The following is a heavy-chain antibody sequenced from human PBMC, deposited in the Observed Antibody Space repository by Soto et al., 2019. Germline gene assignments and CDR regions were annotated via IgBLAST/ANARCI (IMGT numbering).Heavy chain of an antibody. CDR3: ASPGIAVAGFDY. V-gene: IGHV4-34*01. D-gene: IGHD6-19*01. J-gene: IGHJ4*02. CDR1: GGSFSGYY. Sequence: QVQLQQWGAGLLKPSETLSLTCAVYGGSFSGYYWSWIRQPPGKGLEWIGEINHSGSTNYNPSLKRRVTISVDTSKTQFSLKLSSVTAADTAVYYCASPGIAVAGFDYWGQGTLVTVSS. CDR2: INHSGST.